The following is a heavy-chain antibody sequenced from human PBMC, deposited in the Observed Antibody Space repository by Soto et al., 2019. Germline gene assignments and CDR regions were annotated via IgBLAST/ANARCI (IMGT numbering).Heavy chain of an antibody. J-gene: IGHJ4*02. CDR1: GFTFSSYA. Sequence: PGGSLRLSCAASGFTFSSYAMNWVRQPPGKGLEYVANINGPATSTSYADAVKGRFTISRDNSKDTLYLELNSLRVEDTAVYYCVKDPNWEWGYWGQGTLVTVSS. CDR3: VKDPNWEWGY. CDR2: INGPATST. D-gene: IGHD1-1*01. V-gene: IGHV3-23*01.